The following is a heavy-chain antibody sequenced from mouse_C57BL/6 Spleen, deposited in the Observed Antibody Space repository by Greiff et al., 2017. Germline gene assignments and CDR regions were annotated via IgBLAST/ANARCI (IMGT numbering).Heavy chain of an antibody. V-gene: IGHV1-39*01. CDR3: ARGLLVDY. D-gene: IGHD6-1*01. CDR2: INPNYGTT. CDR1: GYSFTDYN. J-gene: IGHJ2*01. Sequence: VQLKESGPELVKPGASVKISCKASGYSFTDYNMNWVKQSNGKSLEWIGVINPNYGTTSYNQKFKSKATLTVDQSSRTAYMQLNSMTSKDTAVYYCARGLLVDYWGQGTTLTVSA.